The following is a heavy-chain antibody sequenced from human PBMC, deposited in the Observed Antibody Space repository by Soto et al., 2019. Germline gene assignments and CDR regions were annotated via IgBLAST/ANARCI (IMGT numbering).Heavy chain of an antibody. Sequence: EVQLLESGGGLVQPGGSLRLSCAASGFTFSSYAMSWVRQAPGMGLEWVSGIIGSGASTYYADSVKGRFTISRDNSKNTLFLQMNSLRAEDTAVYYCAKGKGLTVSSSYYWGQGTLVTVSS. CDR1: GFTFSSYA. CDR2: IIGSGAST. D-gene: IGHD6-19*01. V-gene: IGHV3-23*01. CDR3: AKGKGLTVSSSYY. J-gene: IGHJ4*02.